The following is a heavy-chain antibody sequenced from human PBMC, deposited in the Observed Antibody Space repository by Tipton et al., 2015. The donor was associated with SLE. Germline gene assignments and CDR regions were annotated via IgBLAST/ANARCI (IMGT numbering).Heavy chain of an antibody. CDR1: GASISSGDYY. D-gene: IGHD2-2*01. CDR2: IYTTGRT. V-gene: IGHV4-61*02. CDR3: ARGGSTSFDGGYYYYMDV. Sequence: TLSLTCTVSGASISSGDYYWSWLRQPAGKGLEWIERIYTTGRTNYNPSLKSRVTISIDMSKDQCSLKLTSVTAADAAVYFCARGGSTSFDGGYYYYMDVWGKWTTVTVSS. J-gene: IGHJ6*03.